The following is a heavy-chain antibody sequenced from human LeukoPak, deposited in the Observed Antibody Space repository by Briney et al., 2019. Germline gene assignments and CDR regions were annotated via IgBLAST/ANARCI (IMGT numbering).Heavy chain of an antibody. J-gene: IGHJ4*02. CDR3: AKSHYGSGTYYNPDEY. D-gene: IGHD3-10*01. Sequence: GGSLRLSCATSGFTFSSYGMHWVRQAPGKGLEWVSFIRYDGSNKYYADSVRGRFTISRDNSKNTVYLQMSSLGADDTAVYYCAKSHYGSGTYYNPDEYWGQGTLVTVSS. CDR2: IRYDGSNK. CDR1: GFTFSSYG. V-gene: IGHV3-30*02.